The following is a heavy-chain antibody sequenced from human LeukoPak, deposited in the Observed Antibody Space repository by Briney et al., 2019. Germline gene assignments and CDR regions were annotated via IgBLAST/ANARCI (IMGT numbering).Heavy chain of an antibody. V-gene: IGHV4-39*01. J-gene: IGHJ6*02. CDR1: GGSISSSSYY. CDR2: IYYSGST. Sequence: SETLSLTCTVSGGSISSSSYYWGWIRQPPGKGLEWIGSIYYSGSTYYNPSLKSRVTISVDTSKNQFSLKLSSVTAADTAVYYCARGSVYSSGWFSYYYYGMDVWGQGTTVTVSS. D-gene: IGHD6-19*01. CDR3: ARGSVYSSGWFSYYYYGMDV.